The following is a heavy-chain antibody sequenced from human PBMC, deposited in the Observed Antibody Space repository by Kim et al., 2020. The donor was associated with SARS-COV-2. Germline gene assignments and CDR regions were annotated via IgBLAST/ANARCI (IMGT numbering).Heavy chain of an antibody. D-gene: IGHD3-10*01. CDR1: GFTFSSYW. CDR3: ARDPRPSRQYGSGSYYKSGFYYYYGMDV. Sequence: GGSLRLSCAASGFTFSSYWMSWVRQAPGKGLEWVANIKQDGSEKYYVDSVKGRFTISRDNAKNSLYLQMNSLRAEDTAVYYCARDPRPSRQYGSGSYYKSGFYYYYGMDVWGQGTTVTVSS. V-gene: IGHV3-7*03. J-gene: IGHJ6*02. CDR2: IKQDGSEK.